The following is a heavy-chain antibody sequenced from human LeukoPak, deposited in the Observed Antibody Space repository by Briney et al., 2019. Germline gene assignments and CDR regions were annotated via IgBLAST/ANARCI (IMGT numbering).Heavy chain of an antibody. CDR3: TRDPGD. D-gene: IGHD7-27*01. CDR1: GFTCGDYG. V-gene: IGHV3-49*04. CDR2: IRSKAYGGTT. J-gene: IGHJ4*02. Sequence: PGGPVRLPCTASGFTCGDYGMTGVREAPGKGLEWVGFIRSKAYGGTTEYAASVKGRFTISRDDSKSIAYLQMNSLKTEDTAVYYCTRDPGDWGQGTLVTVSS.